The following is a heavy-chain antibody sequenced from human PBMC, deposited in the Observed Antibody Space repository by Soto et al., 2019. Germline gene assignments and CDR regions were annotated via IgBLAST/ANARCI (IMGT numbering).Heavy chain of an antibody. D-gene: IGHD5-12*01. V-gene: IGHV5-10-1*01. Sequence: GESLKISCKGSGYSFTSYWISWVRQMPGKGLEWMGRIDPSDSYTNYSPSFQGHVTISADKSISTAYLQWSSLKASDTAMYYCARVRRDGYNYDHYYGMDVWGQGTTVTVSS. CDR3: ARVRRDGYNYDHYYGMDV. CDR2: IDPSDSYT. J-gene: IGHJ6*02. CDR1: GYSFTSYW.